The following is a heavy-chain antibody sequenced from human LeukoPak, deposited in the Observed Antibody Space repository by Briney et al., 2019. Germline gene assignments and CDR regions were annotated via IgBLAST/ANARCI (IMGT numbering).Heavy chain of an antibody. Sequence: GGSLRLSCAAAGFTFSNYWMSWVRQAPGKGLEWVANIKQDGSEKYYVDSVKGRFTISRDNAKNSLYLQMNSLRAEDTAVYYCARDPPNWGSHFDYWRQGTLVTVSS. D-gene: IGHD7-27*01. V-gene: IGHV3-7*01. J-gene: IGHJ4*02. CDR2: IKQDGSEK. CDR3: ARDPPNWGSHFDY. CDR1: GFTFSNYW.